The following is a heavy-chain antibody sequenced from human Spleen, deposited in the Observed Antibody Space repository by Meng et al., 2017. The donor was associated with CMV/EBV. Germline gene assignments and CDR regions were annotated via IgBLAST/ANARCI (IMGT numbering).Heavy chain of an antibody. V-gene: IGHV3-9*01. CDR3: ARDAFTIFGVVDY. J-gene: IGHJ4*02. CDR1: GFTFDDYA. Sequence: GGSLRLSCAASGFTFDDYAMHWVRQAPGKGLEWVSGISWNRATIGYADSVKGRFTISRDNAKNSLYLQMNSLRAEDTAVYYCARDAFTIFGVVDYWGQGTLVTVSS. D-gene: IGHD3-3*01. CDR2: ISWNRATI.